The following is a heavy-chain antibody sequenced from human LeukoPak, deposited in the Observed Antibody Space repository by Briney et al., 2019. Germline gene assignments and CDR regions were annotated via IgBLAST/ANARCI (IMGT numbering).Heavy chain of an antibody. D-gene: IGHD2-15*01. Sequence: ASVKVSCKSSGYTFTSYYMYWVRQAPGQGLEWMGIINPSGGSTSYAQKFQGRVTMTRDTSTSTVYMELSSLRSEDTVVYYCARDRVVGLGIDNAFDIWGQGTMVTVSS. J-gene: IGHJ3*02. V-gene: IGHV1-46*01. CDR3: ARDRVVGLGIDNAFDI. CDR2: INPSGGST. CDR1: GYTFTSYY.